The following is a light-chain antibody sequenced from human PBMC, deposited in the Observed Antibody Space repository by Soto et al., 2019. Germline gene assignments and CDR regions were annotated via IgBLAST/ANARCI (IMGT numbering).Light chain of an antibody. CDR2: DAF. CDR3: QQYGGYSPWT. J-gene: IGKJ1*01. V-gene: IGKV1-5*01. CDR1: ESIIRW. Sequence: DIHMTQSPSTLSASVGDRFTISCRASESIIRWLAWYQRKPGQAPKLLIYDAFVLAPGVPSRFRGSGSGTEFTLTISSLQPDDYATYFCQQYGGYSPWTFGQGTKV.